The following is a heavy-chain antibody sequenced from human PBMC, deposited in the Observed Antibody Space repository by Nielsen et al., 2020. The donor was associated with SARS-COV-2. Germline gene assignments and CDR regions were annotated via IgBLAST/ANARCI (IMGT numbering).Heavy chain of an antibody. CDR1: GYTFTGYY. V-gene: IGHV1-2*06. J-gene: IGHJ6*02. Sequence: ASVKVSCKASGYTFTGYYMHWVRQAPGQGLEWMGRINPNSGGTNYAQKFQGRVTMTRDTSTSTAYMELRSLRSDDTAVYYCAESVYYYGSGSFLMDVWGQGTTVTVSS. CDR3: AESVYYYGSGSFLMDV. D-gene: IGHD3-10*01. CDR2: INPNSGGT.